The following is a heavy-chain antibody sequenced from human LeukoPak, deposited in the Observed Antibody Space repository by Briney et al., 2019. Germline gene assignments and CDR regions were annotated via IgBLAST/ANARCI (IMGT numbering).Heavy chain of an antibody. CDR3: AGGRGVLRYFDWLFFAFDI. J-gene: IGHJ3*02. V-gene: IGHV4-34*01. CDR2: INHSGST. CDR1: GGSFSGYY. D-gene: IGHD3-9*01. Sequence: SETLSLTCAVYGGSFSGYYWSWIRQPPGKGLEWIGEINHSGSTNYNPSLKSRVTISVDTSTNQFSLKLSSVTAADTAVYYCAGGRGVLRYFDWLFFAFDIWGQGTMVTVSS.